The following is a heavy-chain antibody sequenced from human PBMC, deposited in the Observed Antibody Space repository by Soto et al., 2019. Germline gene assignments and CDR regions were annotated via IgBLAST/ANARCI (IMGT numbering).Heavy chain of an antibody. D-gene: IGHD4-4*01. CDR2: ILHDGSAE. V-gene: IGHV3-30*03. CDR3: ARSRDGYSFYFYYGMDV. CDR1: GFTFTSYD. Sequence: PWGSLRLSCAASGFTFTSYDMHWVRQAPGKGLEWMALILHDGSAEYYADSVKGRFTISRDNSKSTLYLQMNSLRAEDTAVYYCARSRDGYSFYFYYGMDVWGQGTTVTVSS. J-gene: IGHJ6*02.